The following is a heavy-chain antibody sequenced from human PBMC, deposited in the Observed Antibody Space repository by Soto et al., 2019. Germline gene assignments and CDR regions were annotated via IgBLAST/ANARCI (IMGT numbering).Heavy chain of an antibody. D-gene: IGHD1-1*01. CDR3: ARGGSTHYYYGLDV. CDR1: GGSISGFF. CDR2: XSASGSX. J-gene: IGHJ6*02. V-gene: IGHV4-59*10. Sequence: SETLSLTCAVSGGSISGFFWTWVRQPPGMPLEXLGXXSASGSXVXXPXXXSRLTLSLDVSKSRFSLELTSVTAADKATYFCARGGSTHYYYGLDVWGQGTTVTLS.